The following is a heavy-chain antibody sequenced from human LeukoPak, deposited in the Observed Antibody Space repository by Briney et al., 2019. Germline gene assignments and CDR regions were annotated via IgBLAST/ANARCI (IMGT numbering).Heavy chain of an antibody. V-gene: IGHV4-59*01. CDR1: GGSISSDH. J-gene: IGHJ4*02. Sequence: PSETLSLTCTVSGGSISSDHWSWIRQPPGKGLEWIRYIYHSGNTNYNPSLKSRVTISIDTSKNQFSLRLTSVTAADTAVYYCARDSAPSATYWYYFDYWGQGTLVTVSS. CDR2: IYHSGNT. D-gene: IGHD2-8*02. CDR3: ARDSAPSATYWYYFDY.